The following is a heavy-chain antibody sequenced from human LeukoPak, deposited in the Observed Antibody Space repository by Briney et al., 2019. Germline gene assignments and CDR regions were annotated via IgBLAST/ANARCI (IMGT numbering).Heavy chain of an antibody. D-gene: IGHD5-24*01. J-gene: IGHJ4*02. CDR2: LNPNTGHA. CDR1: AYDFTGYH. CDR3: AKDRDGADRIVL. V-gene: IGHV1-2*06. Sequence: ASVKVSCKVVAYDFTGYHIHWVRQAPGQGPEWMGRLNPNTGHAVYAFKFQGRVTITRDTSSNTAYMEVTRLTSDDTALYYCAKDRDGADRIVLWGQGTLVSVSS.